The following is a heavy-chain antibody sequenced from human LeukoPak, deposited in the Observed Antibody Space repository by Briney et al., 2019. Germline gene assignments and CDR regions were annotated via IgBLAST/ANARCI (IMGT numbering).Heavy chain of an antibody. V-gene: IGHV4-34*01. Sequence: SETLSLTCAVSGVSFSGYYWSWIRQPPGKGLEWIGEINHSGSTNYNPSPKSRVTISVDTSNNQFSLQLRSVTAADTAVYYCARGPTVVVLAAGGWFDPWGQGTLVTVSS. D-gene: IGHD2-2*01. CDR1: GVSFSGYY. CDR2: INHSGST. J-gene: IGHJ5*02. CDR3: ARGPTVVVLAAGGWFDP.